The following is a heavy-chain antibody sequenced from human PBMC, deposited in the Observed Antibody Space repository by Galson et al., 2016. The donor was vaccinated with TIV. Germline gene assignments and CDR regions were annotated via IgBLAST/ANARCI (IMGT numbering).Heavy chain of an antibody. D-gene: IGHD6-19*01. CDR3: AAVAGSSIDY. Sequence: SLRLSCAASGFTFDDYAMHWVRQPPGKGLEWVSGISWNGRSLVYADSVKGRFIISRGDDKNFLYLQMNSLGADDSAVYYCAAVAGSSIDYWGQGTLVTVSS. J-gene: IGHJ4*02. CDR2: ISWNGRSL. CDR1: GFTFDDYA. V-gene: IGHV3-9*01.